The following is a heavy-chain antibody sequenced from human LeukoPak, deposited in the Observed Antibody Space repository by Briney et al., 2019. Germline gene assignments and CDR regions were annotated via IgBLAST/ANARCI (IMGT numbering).Heavy chain of an antibody. V-gene: IGHV3-30*18. J-gene: IGHJ4*02. CDR1: GFTFSSYG. CDR3: AKDSGLDY. CDR2: ISYDGSNK. D-gene: IGHD1-14*01. Sequence: GGSLRLSCAASGFTFSSYGMHWVRQAPGKGLEWVAVISYDGSNKYYADSVKGRFTISRDNSKNTLYLQMNSLRAEDTAVYYCAKDSGLDYWSQGTLVTVSS.